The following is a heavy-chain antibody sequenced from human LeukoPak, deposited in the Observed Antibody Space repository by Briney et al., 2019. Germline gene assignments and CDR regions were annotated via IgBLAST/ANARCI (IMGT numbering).Heavy chain of an antibody. J-gene: IGHJ4*02. V-gene: IGHV3-23*01. D-gene: IGHD3-22*01. CDR3: AKSVRRSITMIVVVITEFDY. CDR1: GFTFSSYA. CDR2: ISGSGGST. Sequence: PGGSLRLSCAASGFTFSSYAMSWVRQAPGKGLEWVSAISGSGGSTYYADSVKGRFTISRDNSKNTLHLQMNSLRAEDTAVYYCAKSVRRSITMIVVVITEFDYWGQGALVTVSS.